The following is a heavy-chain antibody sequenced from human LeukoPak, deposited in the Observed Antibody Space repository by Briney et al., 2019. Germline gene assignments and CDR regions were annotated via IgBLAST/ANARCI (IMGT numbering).Heavy chain of an antibody. V-gene: IGHV5-51*01. CDR1: GHSFINYW. CDR2: IHPADSDT. Sequence: GESLKISCKASGHSFINYWIGWVRQMPGRGLEWMGIIHPADSDTVYSLSLQGQVTISADKSISTVYLQWSSLQASDTAVYYCARRYFYSTEFDSWGQGTLVTVSS. J-gene: IGHJ5*01. D-gene: IGHD3-22*01. CDR3: ARRYFYSTEFDS.